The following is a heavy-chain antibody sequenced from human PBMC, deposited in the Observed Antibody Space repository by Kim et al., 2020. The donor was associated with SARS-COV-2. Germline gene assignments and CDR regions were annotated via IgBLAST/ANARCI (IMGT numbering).Heavy chain of an antibody. D-gene: IGHD4-17*01. CDR2: IYSGGST. Sequence: GGSLRLSCAASGFIVSSNYMSWVRQAPGKGLEWVSVIYSGGSTYSADSVKGRFTISRDNSKNMLYLQMNSLRAEDTAVYYCARDATDYGDYWSGYYYGMDVWGQGTTVTVSS. V-gene: IGHV3-66*01. CDR3: ARDATDYGDYWSGYYYGMDV. CDR1: GFIVSSNY. J-gene: IGHJ6*02.